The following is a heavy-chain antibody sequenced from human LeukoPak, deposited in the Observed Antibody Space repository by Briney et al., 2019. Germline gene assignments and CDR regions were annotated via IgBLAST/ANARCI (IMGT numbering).Heavy chain of an antibody. CDR3: ARSYGFMVRGVIIRPMDY. Sequence: SLRLSCAASGFTFSSYSMNWVRQAPGKGLEWVSSISSSSSYIYYADSVKGRFTISRDNAKNSLYLQKNSLRAEDTAVYYCARSYGFMVRGVIIRPMDYWGQGTLVTVSS. CDR1: GFTFSSYS. V-gene: IGHV3-21*01. CDR2: ISSSSSYI. D-gene: IGHD3-10*01. J-gene: IGHJ4*02.